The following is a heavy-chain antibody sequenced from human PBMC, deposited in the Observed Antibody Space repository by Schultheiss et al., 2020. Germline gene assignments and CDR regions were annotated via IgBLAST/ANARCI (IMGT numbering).Heavy chain of an antibody. Sequence: SATLSLTCTVSGGSISSYYWSWIRQPAGKGLEWIGRIYTSGSTNYNPPLARRLTMSADKSKNQFYLKLDSVTAPDTAVYYCARGGDDCKTHVWGKGVLVTGSS. CDR1: GGSISSYY. J-gene: IGHJ1*01. CDR2: IYTSGST. D-gene: IGHD5-24*01. V-gene: IGHV4-4*07. CDR3: ARGGDDCKTHV.